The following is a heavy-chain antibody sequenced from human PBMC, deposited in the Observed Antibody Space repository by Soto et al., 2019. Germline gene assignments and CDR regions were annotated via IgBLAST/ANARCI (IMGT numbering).Heavy chain of an antibody. CDR3: VKDESINWYSGHFRH. D-gene: IGHD6-13*01. CDR2: INWNSGSI. CDR1: GFTFDDYA. V-gene: IGHV3-9*01. Sequence: SGGGLVQPGRSLRLSCAASGFTFDDYAMHWVRHVPGKGLEWVSGINWNSGSIGYADSVKGRFAISRDNAKNSLHLQMNSLRAEDTAFYYCVKDESINWYSGHFRHWGQGTLVTVSS. J-gene: IGHJ1*01.